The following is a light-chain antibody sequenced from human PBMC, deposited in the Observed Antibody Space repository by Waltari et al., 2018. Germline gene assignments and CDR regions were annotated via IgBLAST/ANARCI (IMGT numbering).Light chain of an antibody. Sequence: DTQMTQSPSTLSAYVGDRVTITCRASQNIYNWLAWYQQKPGEAPEVLIYDASSLRSGVPSRFSGSGSRTEFTLTISSLQPGDFATYYCQQYHGDSPTFGQWTRVEIK. CDR1: QNIYNW. J-gene: IGKJ1*01. CDR2: DAS. V-gene: IGKV1-5*01. CDR3: QQYHGDSPT.